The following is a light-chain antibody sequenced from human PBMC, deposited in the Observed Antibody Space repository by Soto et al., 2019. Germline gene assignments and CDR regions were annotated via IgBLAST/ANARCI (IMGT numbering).Light chain of an antibody. CDR3: SSYTASSIL. Sequence: QSALTQPASVSGSPGQSITLSCTGTSSDVGGYNYVSWYQQYPGKAPKLMIYGVSNRPSGVSDRFSGSKSGNTASLTISGLQAEDEADYYCSSYTASSILFGGGTKVTVL. CDR1: SSDVGGYNY. V-gene: IGLV2-14*01. CDR2: GVS. J-gene: IGLJ2*01.